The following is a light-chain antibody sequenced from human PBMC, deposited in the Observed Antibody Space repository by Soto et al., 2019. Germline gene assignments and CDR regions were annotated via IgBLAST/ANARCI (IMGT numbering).Light chain of an antibody. J-gene: IGLJ1*01. V-gene: IGLV2-23*01. CDR1: SSDVGTYNL. CDR2: EGS. CDR3: CSYAAGSAPYV. Sequence: QSVLTQPASVSGSPGQSITISCTGTSSDVGTYNLVSWYQQHPGKAPKLMLYEGSKQPSGVSSRFSGSNSGNTASLTISGLQAEDEADYYCCSYAAGSAPYVFGTGTKVTVL.